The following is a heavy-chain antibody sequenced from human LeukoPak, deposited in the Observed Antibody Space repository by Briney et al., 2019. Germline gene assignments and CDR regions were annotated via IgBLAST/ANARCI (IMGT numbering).Heavy chain of an antibody. Sequence: GGSLRLSCAASGFTFSSYAMSWVRQAPGKGLEWVSAISGSGGSTYYADSVKGRFTISRDNSKNTLYLQMNSLRAEDTAVYYCAKAGIVVVVAAPMDVWGKGTTVTVSS. V-gene: IGHV3-23*01. D-gene: IGHD2-15*01. J-gene: IGHJ6*03. CDR2: ISGSGGST. CDR3: AKAGIVVVVAAPMDV. CDR1: GFTFSSYA.